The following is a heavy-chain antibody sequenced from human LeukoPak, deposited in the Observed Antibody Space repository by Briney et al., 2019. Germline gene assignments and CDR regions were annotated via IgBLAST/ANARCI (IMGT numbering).Heavy chain of an antibody. Sequence: SETLFLTCTVSGGSISSYYWSWIRQPPGKGLEWIGYIYYNGRTNYNPSLSSRVTISVDMSKNQFSLKLSSVSAADTAIYYCARHGGTVAVNDAFDVWGQGTVVTVSS. CDR1: GGSISSYY. CDR2: IYYNGRT. V-gene: IGHV4-59*08. CDR3: ARHGGTVAVNDAFDV. D-gene: IGHD1-1*01. J-gene: IGHJ3*01.